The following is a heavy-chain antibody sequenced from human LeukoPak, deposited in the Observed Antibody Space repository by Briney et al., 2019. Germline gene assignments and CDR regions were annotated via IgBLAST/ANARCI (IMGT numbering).Heavy chain of an antibody. CDR3: ARDSEDMVATIRALDY. J-gene: IGHJ4*02. Sequence: SETLSLTCTVSGGSTSSSGYYWGWLRQPPGKGLEWIASIYYSGSTYYNPSLKSRVTISVDTSKNQFSLKLSSVTAADTAVYYCARDSEDMVATIRALDYWGQGTLVTVSS. CDR1: GGSTSSSGYY. CDR2: IYYSGST. V-gene: IGHV4-39*07. D-gene: IGHD5-12*01.